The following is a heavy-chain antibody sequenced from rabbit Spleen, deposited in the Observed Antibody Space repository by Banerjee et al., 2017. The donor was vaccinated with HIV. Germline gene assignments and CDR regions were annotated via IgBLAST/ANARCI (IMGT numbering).Heavy chain of an antibody. CDR1: RFSFGSSVY. J-gene: IGHJ4*01. V-gene: IGHV1S40*01. CDR2: INTGGGDT. D-gene: IGHD1-1*01. CDR3: ARDLVAVIGWNFSL. Sequence: QSLEESGGDLVKPGASLTLTCTASRFSFGSSVYMSWVRQAPGKGLEWIACINTGGGDTYYASWAKGRFTISRTSSTTVTLQMTSLTAADTATYFCARDLVAVIGWNFSLWGQGTLVTVS.